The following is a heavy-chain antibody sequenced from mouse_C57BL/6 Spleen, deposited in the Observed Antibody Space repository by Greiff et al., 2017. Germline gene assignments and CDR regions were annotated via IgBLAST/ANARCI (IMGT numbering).Heavy chain of an antibody. V-gene: IGHV6-3*01. CDR3: AGLHHYYGSRYFEV. Sequence: EVKLVESGGGLVQPGGSMKLSCVASGFTFSNYWMNWVRQSPEKGLEWVAQIRLKSDNYATHYAESVKGRFTISRDDSKSSVYLQMNNLRAEDTGIYYCAGLHHYYGSRYFEVWGTGTTVTVAS. D-gene: IGHD1-1*01. CDR2: IRLKSDNYAT. J-gene: IGHJ1*03. CDR1: GFTFSNYW.